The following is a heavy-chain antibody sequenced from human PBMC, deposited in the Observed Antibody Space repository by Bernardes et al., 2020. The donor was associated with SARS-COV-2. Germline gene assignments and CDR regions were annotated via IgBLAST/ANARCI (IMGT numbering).Heavy chain of an antibody. D-gene: IGHD1-26*01. CDR2: ITDSGDST. V-gene: IGHV3-23*01. CDR1: GFTFSSYT. Sequence: GCSLRLSCEVSGFTFSSYTMNWVRQAPGKGLEWVSTITDSGDSTYYADSVKGRFTISRDNSKDRLYLQMNSLRAEDTAVYFCAKRRVEWELLHYFDSWGQGTLVTVSS. CDR3: AKRRVEWELLHYFDS. J-gene: IGHJ4*02.